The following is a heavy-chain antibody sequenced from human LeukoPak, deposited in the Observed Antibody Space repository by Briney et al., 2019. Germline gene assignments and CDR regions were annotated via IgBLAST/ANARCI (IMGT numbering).Heavy chain of an antibody. Sequence: PGGSLRLSCAASGFTFSNYAIHWVRQAPGKGLEWVATISYDGSSDYYPDSVKGRFTISRDNSRNTLFLQMNSLRPEDTAVYYCARDWGNRFEYWGQGTLVTVSS. CDR2: ISYDGSSD. J-gene: IGHJ4*02. V-gene: IGHV3-30-3*01. CDR3: ARDWGNRFEY. CDR1: GFTFSNYA. D-gene: IGHD3-16*01.